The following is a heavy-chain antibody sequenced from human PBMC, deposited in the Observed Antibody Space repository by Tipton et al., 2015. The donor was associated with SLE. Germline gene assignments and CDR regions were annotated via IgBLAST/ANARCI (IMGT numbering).Heavy chain of an antibody. CDR1: GGSISSYY. CDR2: IYYSGST. J-gene: IGHJ4*02. D-gene: IGHD5-24*01. CDR3: ARRGDGYTIFDY. Sequence: TLSLTCTVSGGSISSYYWSWIRQPPGKGLEWIGYIYYSGSTNYNPSLKSRVTISVDTSKNHFSLKLSSVTAADTAVYYCARRGDGYTIFDYWGQGTLVTVSS. V-gene: IGHV4-59*08.